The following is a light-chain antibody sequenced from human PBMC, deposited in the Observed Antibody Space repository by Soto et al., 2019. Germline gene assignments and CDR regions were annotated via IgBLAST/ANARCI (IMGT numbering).Light chain of an antibody. V-gene: IGKV3-11*01. CDR3: QQRSDWPWT. CDR2: DSS. J-gene: IGKJ1*01. Sequence: EIVLTQSPATLSLSPGARAPLSCRASQSVSSNLAWYRQQPGQAPRLLIYDSSNRAAGIPARFSGSGSGTDFTLTVSSLEPEDFVVYYCQQRSDWPWTFGQGTKVDI. CDR1: QSVSSN.